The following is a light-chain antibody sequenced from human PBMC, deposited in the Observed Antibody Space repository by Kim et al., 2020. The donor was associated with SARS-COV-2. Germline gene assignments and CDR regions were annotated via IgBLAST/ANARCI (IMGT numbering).Light chain of an antibody. J-gene: IGKJ2*01. CDR3: QQYHSVPFT. Sequence: SAAVGDRVTITGQASEDIRNYLSWYQLKPGKALKLLIHDASNLETGVPSRFSGSGSGTDFTFTINSLQPEDIATYYCQQYHSVPFTFGQGTKLEI. V-gene: IGKV1-33*01. CDR1: EDIRNY. CDR2: DAS.